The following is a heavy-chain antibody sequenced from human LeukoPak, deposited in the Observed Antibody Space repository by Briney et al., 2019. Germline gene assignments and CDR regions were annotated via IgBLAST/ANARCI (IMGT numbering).Heavy chain of an antibody. CDR1: GGSISSSTYY. J-gene: IGHJ6*03. V-gene: IGHV4-39*01. CDR3: ARHDFRGYYYMDV. Sequence: SETLSLTCTVSGGSISSSTYYWGWIRQPPGKGLEWIGTLYYSGSTYYSPSLKGRVTISVDTSKNQFSLKLSSVTAADTAVYYCARHDFRGYYYMDVWGKGTTVTVSS. CDR2: LYYSGST. D-gene: IGHD3/OR15-3a*01.